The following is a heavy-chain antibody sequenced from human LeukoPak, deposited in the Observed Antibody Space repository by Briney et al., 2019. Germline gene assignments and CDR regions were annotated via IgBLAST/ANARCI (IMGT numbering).Heavy chain of an antibody. V-gene: IGHV4-59*08. CDR3: ARHRRNYYGTGGSPFDY. D-gene: IGHD2-8*02. CDR2: IYYSGST. Sequence: SETLSLTCTVSGGSISSYYWSWIRQPPGKGLEWIGCIYYSGSTNYNPSLKSRVTMSVDTSKNQFSLKLSSVTAADTAVYYCARHRRNYYGTGGSPFDYWGQGILVTVSS. CDR1: GGSISSYY. J-gene: IGHJ4*02.